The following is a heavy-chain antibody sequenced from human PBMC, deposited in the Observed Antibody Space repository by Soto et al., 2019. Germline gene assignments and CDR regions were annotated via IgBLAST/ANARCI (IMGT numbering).Heavy chain of an antibody. CDR3: ARHNIVATILFSGSFDI. Sequence: PSETLSLTCTVSGGSISSYYWSWSRQPPGKGLEWIGYIYYSGSTNYNPSLKSRVTISVDTSKNQFSLKLSSVTAADTAVYYCARHNIVATILFSGSFDIWGQGAMVTVSS. D-gene: IGHD5-12*01. CDR1: GGSISSYY. CDR2: IYYSGST. V-gene: IGHV4-59*08. J-gene: IGHJ3*02.